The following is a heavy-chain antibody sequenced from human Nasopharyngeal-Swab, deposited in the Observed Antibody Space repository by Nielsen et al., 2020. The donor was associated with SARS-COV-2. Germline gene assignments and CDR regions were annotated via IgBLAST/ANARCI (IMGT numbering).Heavy chain of an antibody. V-gene: IGHV6-1*01. CDR1: GDSVSPPSAA. Sequence: SQTLSLTCAISGDSVSPPSAAWNWIRQSPSRGLEWLGRTLYRSKWYNDYAESVKSRITVNPDTSKNQFSLQLNSVTPEDTAVYYCARGRDFSFDSWGQGTLVTVSS. J-gene: IGHJ4*02. CDR2: TLYRSKWYN. CDR3: ARGRDFSFDS. D-gene: IGHD3-3*01.